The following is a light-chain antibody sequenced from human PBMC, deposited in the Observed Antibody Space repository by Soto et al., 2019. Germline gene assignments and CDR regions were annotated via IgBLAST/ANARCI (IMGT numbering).Light chain of an antibody. CDR1: QSVSSN. J-gene: IGKJ2*01. V-gene: IGKV3-15*01. CDR3: QQYNRWPPYT. CDR2: GAS. Sequence: EIVMTQSPATLSVSPGERATLSCRASQSVSSNLAWYQQKPGQAPRLVLYGASTRATGVPARFSGSGSGTEFTLTISSLQSEDFAVYYCQQYNRWPPYTFGQGTKVDIK.